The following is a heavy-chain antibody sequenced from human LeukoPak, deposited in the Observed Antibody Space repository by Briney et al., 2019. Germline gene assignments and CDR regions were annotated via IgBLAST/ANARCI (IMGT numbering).Heavy chain of an antibody. D-gene: IGHD3-9*01. Sequence: GGSLRLSCAASGFTFTSYNMNWVRQAPGKRLEWVSYISSSSTIYYADSVKGRFTISRDDAKNSLYLQMNSLRDEDTAVYYCARDDFDILTGYQFDYWGQGTLVTVSS. CDR1: GFTFTSYN. J-gene: IGHJ4*02. CDR2: ISSSSTI. V-gene: IGHV3-48*02. CDR3: ARDDFDILTGYQFDY.